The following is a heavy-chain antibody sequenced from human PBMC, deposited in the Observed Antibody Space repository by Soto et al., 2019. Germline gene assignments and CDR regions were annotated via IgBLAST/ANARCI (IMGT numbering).Heavy chain of an antibody. V-gene: IGHV1-46*01. Sequence: GXSVKVSCNASGYTFTSYYMNWVRQAPGQGLECMGIINPSGGSTSYAQKFQVRVTMTRDTSTSTVYMELSSLRSEDTAVYYCARAYYYDSSGSLDDWGQGTLVTVSS. D-gene: IGHD3-22*01. CDR1: GYTFTSYY. J-gene: IGHJ4*02. CDR2: INPSGGST. CDR3: ARAYYYDSSGSLDD.